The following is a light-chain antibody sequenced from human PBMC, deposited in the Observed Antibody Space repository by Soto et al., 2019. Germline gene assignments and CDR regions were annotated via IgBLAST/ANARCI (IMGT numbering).Light chain of an antibody. CDR2: GAS. J-gene: IGKJ4*01. CDR1: QSVSSN. CDR3: QHYNNWPQVT. Sequence: ERLMTQSPASLSVSPGETATLSCRASQSVSSNLAWYQQKPDQAPRLLIYGASTRATGIPARFSGSGSGTEFTLTINSLQSEDFAVYYCQHYNNWPQVTFGGGTKVEIK. V-gene: IGKV3-15*01.